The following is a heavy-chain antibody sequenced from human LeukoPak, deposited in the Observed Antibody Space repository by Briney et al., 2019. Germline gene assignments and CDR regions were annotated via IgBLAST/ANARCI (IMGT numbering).Heavy chain of an antibody. D-gene: IGHD2-15*01. J-gene: IGHJ3*02. CDR2: IYYSGST. Sequence: SETLSLTCTVSGGSISSYYWSWIRQPPGKGLEWIGYIYYSGSTNYNPSLKSRVTISVDTSKNQFSLKLSSVTAADTAVYYCASTHCSGGSCYVGDAFDIWGQGTMVTVSS. CDR3: ASTHCSGGSCYVGDAFDI. V-gene: IGHV4-59*01. CDR1: GGSISSYY.